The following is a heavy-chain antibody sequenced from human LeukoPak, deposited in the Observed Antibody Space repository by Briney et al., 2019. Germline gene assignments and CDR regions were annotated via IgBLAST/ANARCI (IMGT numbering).Heavy chain of an antibody. J-gene: IGHJ4*02. Sequence: ASVKVSCKASGYTFTGYHMHWVRQAPGQGLEWMGRINPNSGDTNYAQKFQGRVTMTRDTSISTAYMELSRLRSDDTAVYYCARDIGRITMIVALDYWGQGTLVTVSS. CDR1: GYTFTGYH. V-gene: IGHV1-2*06. CDR3: ARDIGRITMIVALDY. D-gene: IGHD3-22*01. CDR2: INPNSGDT.